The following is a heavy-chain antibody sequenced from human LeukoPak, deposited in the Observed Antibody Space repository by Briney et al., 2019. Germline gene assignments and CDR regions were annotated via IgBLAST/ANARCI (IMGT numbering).Heavy chain of an antibody. CDR2: ISSSSSYI. Sequence: PGGSLRLSCAASGFTLSSSSMNWVRQAPGKGLEWVSSISSSSSYIYYADSLKGRFTISRDNAKNSLYLQMNSLRAEDTAVYYCARCYYDILTGDEHCSFDYWGQGTLVTVSS. D-gene: IGHD3-9*01. CDR1: GFTLSSSS. CDR3: ARCYYDILTGDEHCSFDY. V-gene: IGHV3-21*01. J-gene: IGHJ4*02.